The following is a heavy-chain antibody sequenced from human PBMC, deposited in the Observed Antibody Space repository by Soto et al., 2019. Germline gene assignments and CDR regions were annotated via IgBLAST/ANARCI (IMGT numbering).Heavy chain of an antibody. CDR2: IDYTGTA. D-gene: IGHD3-10*01. CDR1: GDSMNYYY. V-gene: IGHV4-59*01. J-gene: IGHJ5*02. CDR3: TRDVYMFDP. Sequence: TSETLSLTCTVSGDSMNYYYWTWIRQPPGKGLEWIGYIDYTGTAEYNPSLKSRVTISVDTSKNQFSLNLTSVTAADTAVYYCTRDVYMFDPWGQGTLVTVSS.